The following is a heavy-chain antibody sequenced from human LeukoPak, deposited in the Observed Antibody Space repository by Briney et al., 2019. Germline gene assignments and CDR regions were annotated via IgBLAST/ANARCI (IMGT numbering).Heavy chain of an antibody. D-gene: IGHD2-2*01. V-gene: IGHV4-59*01. J-gene: IGHJ6*03. CDR3: ARDRIVVVPAAMRYYYYMDV. CDR2: IYYSGST. Sequence: PSETLSLTCTVSGGSISSYYWSWIRQPPGKGLEWIGYIYYSGSTNYNPSLKSRVTISVDTSKNQFSLKLSSVTAADTAVYYCARDRIVVVPAAMRYYYYMDVWGKGTTVTVSS. CDR1: GGSISSYY.